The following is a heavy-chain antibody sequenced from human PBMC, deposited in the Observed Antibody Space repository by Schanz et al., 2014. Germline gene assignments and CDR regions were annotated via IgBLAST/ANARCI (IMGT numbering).Heavy chain of an antibody. D-gene: IGHD4-17*01. Sequence: EVHLVESGGGLVQPGGSLRLSCAASGFTFSSHWMHWVRQDPGKGLVWVARINSVGSNTDYADSVTGRFTISRDNAKNTLYLQMNTLRAEDTAVYYCARKMKLGVYGGKGHDSLDIWGQGTIVTVSS. CDR2: INSVGSNT. J-gene: IGHJ3*02. CDR3: ARKMKLGVYGGKGHDSLDI. V-gene: IGHV3-74*02. CDR1: GFTFSSHW.